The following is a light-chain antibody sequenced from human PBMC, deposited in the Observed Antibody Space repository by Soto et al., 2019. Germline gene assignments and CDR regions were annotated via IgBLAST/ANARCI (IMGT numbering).Light chain of an antibody. CDR2: DAS. CDR3: QQYNNWPLST. CDR1: QSVSSN. J-gene: IGKJ2*01. Sequence: EIVMTQSPATLSVSPGERATLSCRASQSVSSNLAWYQQKPGQAPRLLIYDASTRATGIPARFSGSGSGTEFTITIISLQSEDFAVYYCQQYNNWPLSTFGQGTKLEIK. V-gene: IGKV3D-15*01.